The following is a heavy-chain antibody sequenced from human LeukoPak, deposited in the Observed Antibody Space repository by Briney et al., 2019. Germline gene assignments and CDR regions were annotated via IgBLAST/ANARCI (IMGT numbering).Heavy chain of an antibody. V-gene: IGHV4-59*01. CDR3: ARDRYYGSGSYCKDY. D-gene: IGHD3-10*01. CDR2: IYYSGST. CDR1: GGSISSYY. J-gene: IGHJ4*02. Sequence: SQTLSLTCTVSGGSISSYYWSWIRQPPGKGLEWIGYIYYSGSTNYNPSLKSRVTISVDTSKNQFSLKLSSVTAADTAVYYCARDRYYGSGSYCKDYWGQGTLVTVSS.